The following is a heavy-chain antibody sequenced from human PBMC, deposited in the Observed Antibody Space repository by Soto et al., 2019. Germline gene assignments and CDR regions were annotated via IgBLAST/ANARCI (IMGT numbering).Heavy chain of an antibody. CDR3: ARIGGWYDIDF. D-gene: IGHD6-19*01. V-gene: IGHV4-61*01. CDR1: GGSVSSGSFH. Sequence: ETLSLTCSVSGGSVSSGSFHWSWIRQPPGKGLQFIGSIFYNGTANYSPSLKNRVSISIDTSQSQFFLQLISVAAADTAVYYCARIGGWYDIDFWGQGSLVTVSS. J-gene: IGHJ4*02. CDR2: IFYNGTA.